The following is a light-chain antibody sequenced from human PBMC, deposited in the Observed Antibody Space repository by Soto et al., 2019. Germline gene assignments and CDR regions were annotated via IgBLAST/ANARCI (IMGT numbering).Light chain of an antibody. CDR2: DDR. CDR3: QVWDGDTDHVV. J-gene: IGLJ2*01. CDR1: NLESKS. Sequence: SYELTQAASVSMAPGQTAKISCGGTNLESKSVHWYQQRPGQAPVLVVYDDRARPSGIPERFSGSNSGNTATLTISRLEAGDEAVYYCQVWDGDTDHVVFGGGTKVTVL. V-gene: IGLV3-21*02.